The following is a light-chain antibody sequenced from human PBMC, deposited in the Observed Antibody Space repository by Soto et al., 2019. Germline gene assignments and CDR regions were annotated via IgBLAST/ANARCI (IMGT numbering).Light chain of an antibody. Sequence: EIVMTQSPATLSVTPGERATLSCRASQSVNYNLAWYQRKPGQAPSLLIYGASTRAPGIPARFSGSGSGTDFTLTISSVQSEDFAVYYCQQYKNWPPLTFGGGTRLEIK. CDR1: QSVNYN. V-gene: IGKV3-15*01. CDR3: QQYKNWPPLT. CDR2: GAS. J-gene: IGKJ4*01.